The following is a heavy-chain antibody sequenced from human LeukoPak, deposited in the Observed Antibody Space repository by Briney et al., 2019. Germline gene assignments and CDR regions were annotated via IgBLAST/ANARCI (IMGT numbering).Heavy chain of an antibody. CDR1: GYTFTSYY. CDR2: INPSGGST. D-gene: IGHD3-22*01. V-gene: IGHV1-46*01. Sequence: GASVKVSCKASGYTFTSYYMHWVRQAPGQGLEWMGIINPSGGSTSYAQKFQGRVTMTRDTSTSTVYMELSSLRSEDTAVYYCARSGVPVPMTMIVGGFGNCYMDVRGKGTTVTISS. J-gene: IGHJ6*03. CDR3: ARSGVPVPMTMIVGGFGNCYMDV.